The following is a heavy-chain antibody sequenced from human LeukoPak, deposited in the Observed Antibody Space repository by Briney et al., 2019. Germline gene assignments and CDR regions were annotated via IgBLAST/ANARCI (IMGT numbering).Heavy chain of an antibody. V-gene: IGHV4-39*01. J-gene: IGHJ4*02. Sequence: SETLPLTCTVSGGSISSSSYYWGWIRQPPGKGLEWIGSIYYSGSTYYNPSLKSRVTISVDTSKNQFSLKLSSVTAADTAVYYCARVARGWLQSNYFDYWGQGTLVTVSS. CDR1: GGSISSSSYY. D-gene: IGHD5-24*01. CDR2: IYYSGST. CDR3: ARVARGWLQSNYFDY.